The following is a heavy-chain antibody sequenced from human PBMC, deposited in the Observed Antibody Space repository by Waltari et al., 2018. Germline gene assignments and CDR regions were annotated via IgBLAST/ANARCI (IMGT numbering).Heavy chain of an antibody. CDR1: GGSISSHY. D-gene: IGHD3-22*01. CDR3: ARSVGGHSSGYYKSPIGLFDY. Sequence: QVQLQESGPGLVKPSETLSLTCTVSGGSISSHYWSWIRQPPGQGLEWIGYIYYSGSTNYNPSLKSRVTISVDTSKNQFSLKLSSVTAADTAVYYCARSVGGHSSGYYKSPIGLFDYWGQGTLVTVSS. CDR2: IYYSGST. V-gene: IGHV4-59*11. J-gene: IGHJ4*02.